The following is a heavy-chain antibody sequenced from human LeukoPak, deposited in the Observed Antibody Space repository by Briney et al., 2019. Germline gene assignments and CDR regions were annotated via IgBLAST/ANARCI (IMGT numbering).Heavy chain of an antibody. CDR2: FDPEDGET. CDR3: ATDISLSSGYVY. CDR1: GYTLTELS. V-gene: IGHV1-24*01. Sequence: ASVKVSCKVSGYTLTELSMHWVRQAPGKGLEWMGGFDPEDGETIYAQKFQGRVTMTEDTSTDTAYTELSSLRSEDTAVYYCATDISLSSGYVYWGQGTLVTVSS. J-gene: IGHJ4*02. D-gene: IGHD3-22*01.